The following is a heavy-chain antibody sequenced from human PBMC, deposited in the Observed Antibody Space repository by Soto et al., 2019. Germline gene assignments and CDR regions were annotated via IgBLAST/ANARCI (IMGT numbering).Heavy chain of an antibody. Sequence: SETLSLTCAVYGGSFSGYYWSWIRQPPGKGLEWIGEINHSGSTNYNPSLKSRVTISVDTSKNQFSLKLSSVTAADTAVYYCARYYDILTGYSFFDYWGQGTLVTVSS. D-gene: IGHD3-9*01. CDR2: INHSGST. CDR1: GGSFSGYY. CDR3: ARYYDILTGYSFFDY. V-gene: IGHV4-34*01. J-gene: IGHJ4*02.